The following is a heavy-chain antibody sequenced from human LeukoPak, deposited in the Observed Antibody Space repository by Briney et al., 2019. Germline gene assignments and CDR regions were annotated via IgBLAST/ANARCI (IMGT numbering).Heavy chain of an antibody. CDR2: IYYSGST. V-gene: IGHV4-59*01. D-gene: IGHD3-22*01. Sequence: PSETLSLTCTVSVGSINSYHWSWIRQPPWKGLEWIGSIYYSGSTNYNPSLKSRVTISVDTSKNQFSLKLSSVTAADTAVYYCARSTPDYDSSGYYYVVYYYGMDVWGQGTTVTVSS. J-gene: IGHJ6*02. CDR1: VGSINSYH. CDR3: ARSTPDYDSSGYYYVVYYYGMDV.